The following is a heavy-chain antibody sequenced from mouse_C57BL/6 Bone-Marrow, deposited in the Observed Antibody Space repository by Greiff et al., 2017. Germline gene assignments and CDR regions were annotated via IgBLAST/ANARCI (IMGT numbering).Heavy chain of an antibody. Sequence: QVQLKQPGAELVRPGSSVKLSCKASGYTFTSYWMHWVKQRPIQGLEWIGNIDPSDSETHYNQKFKDKATLTVDKSSSTAYMQLSSLTSEDSSVYDCARGGWLRRDYAVDYWGQGTSVTVSS. D-gene: IGHD2-2*01. CDR3: ARGGWLRRDYAVDY. J-gene: IGHJ4*01. CDR2: IDPSDSET. CDR1: GYTFTSYW. V-gene: IGHV1-52*01.